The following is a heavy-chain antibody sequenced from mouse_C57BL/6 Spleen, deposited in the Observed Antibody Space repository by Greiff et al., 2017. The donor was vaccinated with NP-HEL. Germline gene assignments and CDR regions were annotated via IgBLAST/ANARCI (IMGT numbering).Heavy chain of an antibody. D-gene: IGHD1-1*01. CDR3: ARHGVVATDWYFDV. J-gene: IGHJ1*03. Sequence: EVKLVESGGGLVQPGGSLKLSCAASGFTFSDYGMAWVRQAPRKGPEWVAFISNLAYSIYYADTVTGRFTISRENAKNTLYLEMSSLRSEDTAMYYCARHGVVATDWYFDVWGTGTTVTVSS. V-gene: IGHV5-15*04. CDR2: ISNLAYSI. CDR1: GFTFSDYG.